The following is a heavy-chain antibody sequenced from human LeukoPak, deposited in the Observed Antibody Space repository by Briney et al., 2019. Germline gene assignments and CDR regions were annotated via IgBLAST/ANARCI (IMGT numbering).Heavy chain of an antibody. V-gene: IGHV3-33*01. D-gene: IGHD3-9*01. CDR1: GFTFSSYG. CDR2: IWFDGSNK. J-gene: IGHJ4*02. CDR3: ARDQEFTISLYY. Sequence: GGSLRLSCAASGFTFSSYGMHWVRQAPGKGLEWVAVIWFDGSNKYYADSVKGRFTISRDNSKNTLYLQMNSLRAEDTAVYYCARDQEFTISLYYWGQGTLVTVSS.